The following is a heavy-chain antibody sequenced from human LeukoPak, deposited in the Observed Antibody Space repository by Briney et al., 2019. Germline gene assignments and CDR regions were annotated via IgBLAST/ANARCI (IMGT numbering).Heavy chain of an antibody. V-gene: IGHV4-59*08. Sequence: PSETLSLTCTVSGASISSYYWSWTRQPPGQGLEWIGYIYYTGTTNYNPSLRSRVTISLDTSKNQFSLRLTSVTAADAAIYYCAAGHPVYFNFWGQGTLVTVSS. CDR1: GASISSYY. J-gene: IGHJ4*02. CDR3: AAGHPVYFNF. CDR2: IYYTGTT.